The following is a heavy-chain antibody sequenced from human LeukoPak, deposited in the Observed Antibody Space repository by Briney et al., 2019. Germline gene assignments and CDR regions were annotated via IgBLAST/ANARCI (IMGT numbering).Heavy chain of an antibody. D-gene: IGHD3-10*01. J-gene: IGHJ4*02. CDR2: ISGSGGST. Sequence: GGSLRLSCAASGFTFSSYAMSWVRQAPGKGLEWVSAISGSGGSTYYADSVKGRFTISRDNSKNTLYLQMNSLRAEDTAVYYCAKAPALLWFGELWFDYWGQGTLVTVSS. V-gene: IGHV3-23*01. CDR1: GFTFSSYA. CDR3: AKAPALLWFGELWFDY.